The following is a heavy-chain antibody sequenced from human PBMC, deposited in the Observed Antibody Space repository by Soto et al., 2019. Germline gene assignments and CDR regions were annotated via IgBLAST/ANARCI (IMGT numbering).Heavy chain of an antibody. CDR3: ARNEYQLLYLDP. CDR1: GCSISSGGYS. J-gene: IGHJ5*02. CDR2: IYHSGST. D-gene: IGHD2-2*02. V-gene: IGHV4-30-2*01. Sequence: TLTLTCAVSGCSISSGGYSWSWIRQPPGKGLEWIGYIYHSGSTYYNPSLKSRVTISVDRSKNQFSLKLSSVTAADTAVYYCARNEYQLLYLDPWGQGTLVTVSS.